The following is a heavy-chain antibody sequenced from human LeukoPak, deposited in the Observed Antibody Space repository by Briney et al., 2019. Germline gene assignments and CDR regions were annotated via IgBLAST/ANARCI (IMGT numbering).Heavy chain of an antibody. V-gene: IGHV1-2*02. CDR2: INPNSGGT. J-gene: IGHJ4*02. CDR1: GYTFTGYY. D-gene: IGHD5-18*01. CDR3: ARDSGDTAMVAV. Sequence: ASVKVSCKASGYTFTGYYMHWVRQAPGQGLEWMGWINPNSGGTNYAQKFQGRVTITRDASISTAYMELSRLRPDDTAVYYCARDSGDTAMVAVWGQGTLVTVSS.